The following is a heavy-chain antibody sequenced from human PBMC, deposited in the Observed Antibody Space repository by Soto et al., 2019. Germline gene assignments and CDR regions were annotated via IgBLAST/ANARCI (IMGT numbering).Heavy chain of an antibody. Sequence: QVQLVQSGAEVKKPGSSVKVSCKASGGTLSSYAINWVRQAPGQGLEWMGGIIPIFGTPNYAQKFQGRVTITADESTSTAYVELSSLRSEDTAVYYCARIGGGGYYSYAIDVWGQGTTVTVSS. CDR3: ARIGGGGYYSYAIDV. CDR2: IIPIFGTP. V-gene: IGHV1-69*12. D-gene: IGHD2-15*01. J-gene: IGHJ6*02. CDR1: GGTLSSYA.